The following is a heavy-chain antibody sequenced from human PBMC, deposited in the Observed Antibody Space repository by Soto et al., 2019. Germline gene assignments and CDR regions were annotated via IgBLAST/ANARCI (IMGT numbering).Heavy chain of an antibody. J-gene: IGHJ4*02. D-gene: IGHD1-1*01. CDR1: GFTFTHYR. CDR2: INSDGARI. Sequence: EVQLVESGGGFVQPGGSLRLSCAASGFTFTHYRIHWVRQPPGKGLEWVGRINSDGARIEYGDSVKGRFTISRDNAHNMVFLQMNSLTDEDSGVYFCDRAGDWNYVQDFWGQGTLVPVSS. V-gene: IGHV3-74*03. CDR3: DRAGDWNYVQDF.